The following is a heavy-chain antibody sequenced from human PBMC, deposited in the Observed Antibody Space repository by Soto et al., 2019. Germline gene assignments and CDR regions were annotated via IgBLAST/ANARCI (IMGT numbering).Heavy chain of an antibody. V-gene: IGHV1-24*01. J-gene: IGHJ4*02. D-gene: IGHD2-8*01. CDR1: GYTLTELS. Sequence: GALVKVSCKVSGYTLTELSMHWLRQSPGKGLEWMGGFDPEDGETIYAQKFQGRVTMTEDTSTDTAYMELSSLRSEDTAVYYCATYIVLMVYAGGSYFDYWGQGTLVTVSS. CDR2: FDPEDGET. CDR3: ATYIVLMVYAGGSYFDY.